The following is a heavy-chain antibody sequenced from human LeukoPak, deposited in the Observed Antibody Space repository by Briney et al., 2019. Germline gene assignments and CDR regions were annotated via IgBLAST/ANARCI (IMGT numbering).Heavy chain of an antibody. V-gene: IGHV4-34*01. J-gene: IGHJ6*03. CDR3: ARGRYCSSTSCYRPGGYYYYYYMDV. CDR2: INHSGST. Sequence: SETLSLTCAVYGGSFSGFYWIWIRQPPGKGLEWIGEINHSGSTNYNPSLKSRVTISVDTSKNQFSLKLSSVTAADTAVYYCARGRYCSSTSCYRPGGYYYYYYMDVWGKGTTVTVSS. CDR1: GGSFSGFY. D-gene: IGHD2-2*01.